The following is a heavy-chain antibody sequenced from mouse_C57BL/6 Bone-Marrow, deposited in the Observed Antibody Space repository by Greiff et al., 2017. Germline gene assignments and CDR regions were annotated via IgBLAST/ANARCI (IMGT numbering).Heavy chain of an antibody. CDR3: NYDWYLDV. D-gene: IGHD1-1*02. CDR2: INPYNGGT. Sequence: VQLQQSGPVLVKPGASVKMSCKASGYTFTDYYMNWVKQSPGKSLEWIGVINPYNGGTSYNQKFKGKATLTVDKSSSTAYMELDSLTSEDSAVYYCNYDWYLDVWGTGTTVTVSS. V-gene: IGHV1-19*01. CDR1: GYTFTDYY. J-gene: IGHJ1*03.